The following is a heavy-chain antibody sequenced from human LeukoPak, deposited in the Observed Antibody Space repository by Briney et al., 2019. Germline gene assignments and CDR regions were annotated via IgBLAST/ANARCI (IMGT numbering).Heavy chain of an antibody. V-gene: IGHV4-59*01. CDR3: ARIGIIVIPAAPTSYYFDY. Sequence: SETLSLTCTVSGGSISNYYWSWIRQPPGKGLEWIGYIYYSGSTNYNPSLQSRVTISVDTSKNQFSLKLSSVTAADTAVYYCARIGIIVIPAAPTSYYFDYWGQGTLVTVSS. CDR1: GGSISNYY. CDR2: IYYSGST. J-gene: IGHJ4*02. D-gene: IGHD2-2*01.